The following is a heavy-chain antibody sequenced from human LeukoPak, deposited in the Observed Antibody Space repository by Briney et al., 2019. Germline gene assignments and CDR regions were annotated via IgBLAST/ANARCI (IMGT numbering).Heavy chain of an antibody. CDR2: ISDDGNNE. Sequence: PGRSLRLSCAASGFTSSSYGMHWVRQAPGKGLEWVAVISDDGNNEYYADSVKGRFIMSRDSSKNTLYLQMNSLRAEDSAVYYCAKASVSGSHWLAYYFDYWGQGTLVTVSS. J-gene: IGHJ4*02. CDR1: GFTSSSYG. D-gene: IGHD6-19*01. CDR3: AKASVSGSHWLAYYFDY. V-gene: IGHV3-30*18.